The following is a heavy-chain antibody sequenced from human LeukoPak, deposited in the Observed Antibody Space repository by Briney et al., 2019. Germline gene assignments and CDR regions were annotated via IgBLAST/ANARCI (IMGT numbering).Heavy chain of an antibody. V-gene: IGHV3-23*01. D-gene: IGHD6-19*01. CDR3: ARESFKAVAGYLDY. CDR1: GFTFSNYA. J-gene: IGHJ4*02. Sequence: GGSLRLSCAASGFTFSNYAMTWVRQGPGRGLEWVSGISGSGDTTYYADSEKGRFTTSRDNFRNTLYLLMNSLTVADTAVYFCARESFKAVAGYLDYWGQGILVTVSS. CDR2: ISGSGDTT.